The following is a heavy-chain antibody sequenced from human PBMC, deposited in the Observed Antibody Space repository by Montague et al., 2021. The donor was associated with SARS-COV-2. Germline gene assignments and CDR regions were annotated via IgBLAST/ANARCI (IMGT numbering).Heavy chain of an antibody. CDR2: INHGGST. J-gene: IGHJ6*03. D-gene: IGHD3-10*01. CDR3: ARLRDGVVPSPILGVGPYYSYYCMDV. V-gene: IGHV4-34*01. Sequence: SETLSLTCAVHGKSFSGYYWNWIRQPPGKGLEWIGEINHGGSTKYSPSLKSRLTISADTSKNQFSLKLPSVAAADTAVYYCARLRDGVVPSPILGVGPYYSYYCMDVWGRGTTVTVSS. CDR1: GKSFSGYY.